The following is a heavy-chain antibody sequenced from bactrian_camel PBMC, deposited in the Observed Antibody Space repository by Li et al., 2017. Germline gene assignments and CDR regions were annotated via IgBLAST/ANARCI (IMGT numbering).Heavy chain of an antibody. J-gene: IGHJ4*01. V-gene: IGHV3S63*01. CDR1: GYRRDTYC. CDR2: INTRYGVT. CDR3: AASRGVASFSAMTYAY. Sequence: HVQLVESGGGSVQAGGSLRLSCALTGYRRDTYCMGWVRHVPGLEREGVARINTRYGVTAYADSVGGRFAISQGNSKNSLYLRMNSLKPEDTAMYYCAASRGVASFSAMTYAYWGQGTQVTVS. D-gene: IGHD1*01.